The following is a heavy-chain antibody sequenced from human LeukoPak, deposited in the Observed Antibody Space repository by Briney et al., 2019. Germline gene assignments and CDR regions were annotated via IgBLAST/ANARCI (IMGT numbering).Heavy chain of an antibody. CDR3: ARADRLHGGPYLIGP. V-gene: IGHV1-2*02. CDR1: GYSFTDYY. J-gene: IGHJ5*02. D-gene: IGHD2-21*01. Sequence: ASVKVSCKTSGYSFTDYYMHWVRQAPGQGLEWMGWINPNSGGTSSAQKFQGRVTMTRDTSITTVYIEVSWLTSDDTAIYYCARADRLHGGPYLIGPWGQGTLVTVSS. CDR2: INPNSGGT.